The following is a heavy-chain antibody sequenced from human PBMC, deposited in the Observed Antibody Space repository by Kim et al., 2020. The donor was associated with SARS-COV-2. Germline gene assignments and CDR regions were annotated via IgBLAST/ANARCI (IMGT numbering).Heavy chain of an antibody. J-gene: IGHJ4*02. CDR3: ARRARGGDGYNYFDY. V-gene: IGHV1-69*01. Sequence: KFQGRVTITADESTSTAYMELSSLRSEDTAVYYCARRARGGDGYNYFDYWGQGTLVTVSS. D-gene: IGHD3-16*01.